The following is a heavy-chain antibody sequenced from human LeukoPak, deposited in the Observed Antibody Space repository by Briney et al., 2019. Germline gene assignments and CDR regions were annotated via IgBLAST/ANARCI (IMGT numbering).Heavy chain of an antibody. CDR2: IYYSGST. CDR3: ARARKITMIVVVIRDWFDP. J-gene: IGHJ5*02. V-gene: IGHV4-39*07. Sequence: SETLSLTCTVSGGSISSSSYYWGWIRQPPGKGLEWIGSIYYSGSTYYNPSLKSRVTISVDTSKNQFSLKLSSVTAADTAVYYCARARKITMIVVVIRDWFDPWGQGTLVTVSS. D-gene: IGHD3-22*01. CDR1: GGSISSSSYY.